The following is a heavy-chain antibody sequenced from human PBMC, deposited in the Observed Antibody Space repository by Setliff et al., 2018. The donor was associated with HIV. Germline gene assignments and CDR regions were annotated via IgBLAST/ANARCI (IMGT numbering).Heavy chain of an antibody. CDR2: MNPNSGNT. Sequence: ASVKVSCKASGYTFTSYDINWVRQATGQGLEWMGWMNPNSGNTGYAQKFQGRVTMTRNTSISTAYMELTGLRSDDTAAYYCARDDSSGYYPSWAFDIWGQGTMVTVSS. CDR3: ARDDSSGYYPSWAFDI. V-gene: IGHV1-8*02. D-gene: IGHD3-22*01. J-gene: IGHJ3*02. CDR1: GYTFTSYD.